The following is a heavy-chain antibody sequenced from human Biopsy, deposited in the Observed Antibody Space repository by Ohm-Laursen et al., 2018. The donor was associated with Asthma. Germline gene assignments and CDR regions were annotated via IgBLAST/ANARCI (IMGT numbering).Heavy chain of an antibody. J-gene: IGHJ4*02. Sequence: SVKVSCKSLGGTFNTYVIGWVRHAPGQGLEWMGGINFVFGTTTYPQKFPDRVTINADDSTSTVYMELSSLRSEDTAVYYCARKAGSCISRTCYSLDFWGQGTLVTVSS. CDR3: ARKAGSCISRTCYSLDF. CDR2: INFVFGTT. D-gene: IGHD2-2*01. V-gene: IGHV1-69*13. CDR1: GGTFNTYV.